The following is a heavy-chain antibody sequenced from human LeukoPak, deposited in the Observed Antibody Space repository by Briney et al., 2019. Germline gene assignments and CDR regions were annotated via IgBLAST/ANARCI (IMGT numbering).Heavy chain of an antibody. CDR1: GGSISGSTYY. D-gene: IGHD2-15*01. CDR2: IYYSGST. CDR3: ARVISGGPFDY. V-gene: IGHV4-39*01. Sequence: SETLSLTCTVSGGSISGSTYYWGWIRQPPGKGLEWIGTIYYSGSTYYNPSLKSRITISVDTSKNQFSLKLSSVTAADTAVYYCARVISGGPFDYWGQGTLVTVSS. J-gene: IGHJ4*02.